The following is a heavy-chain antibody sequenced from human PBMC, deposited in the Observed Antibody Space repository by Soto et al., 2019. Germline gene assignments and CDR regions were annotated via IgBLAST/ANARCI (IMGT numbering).Heavy chain of an antibody. CDR2: IDPSDSYT. CDR3: AGTKQLLIVYYHGMDV. D-gene: IGHD1-1*01. CDR1: GYSFTSYW. V-gene: IGHV5-10-1*01. J-gene: IGHJ6*02. Sequence: GESLKISCKGSGYSFTSYWISWVRQMPGKGLEWMGRIDPSDSYTNYSPSFQGHVTISADKSISTAYLQWSSLKASDTAMYYCAGTKQLLIVYYHGMDVWGQGTTVTVSS.